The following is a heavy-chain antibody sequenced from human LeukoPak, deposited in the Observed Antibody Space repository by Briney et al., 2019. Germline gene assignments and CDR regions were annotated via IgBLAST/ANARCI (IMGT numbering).Heavy chain of an antibody. V-gene: IGHV1-2*02. Sequence: ASVKVSCKASGYTFTGYYMHWVRQAPGQGLEWMGWINPNSGGTNYAQKFQGRVTMTRDTSISTAYMELSRLRSDDTAVYYCARVELYSSRNFDYWGQGTLVTVSS. D-gene: IGHD6-13*01. J-gene: IGHJ4*02. CDR3: ARVELYSSRNFDY. CDR2: INPNSGGT. CDR1: GYTFTGYY.